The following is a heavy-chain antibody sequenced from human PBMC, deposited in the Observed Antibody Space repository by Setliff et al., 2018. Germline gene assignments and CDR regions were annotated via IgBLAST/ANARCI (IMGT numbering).Heavy chain of an antibody. CDR1: DVSISGYY. V-gene: IGHV4-4*08. CDR2: IYSSGRT. D-gene: IGHD1-26*01. CDR3: ARAPPNRYSGSYEYFYMDV. Sequence: SETLSLTCTVSDVSISGYYWSWIRQPPGKGLEWIGYIYSSGRTNYNPSLKSRVALSVDTSNNQFSLKVSSVTAADTAVYYCARAPPNRYSGSYEYFYMDVWGKGTTVTVSS. J-gene: IGHJ6*03.